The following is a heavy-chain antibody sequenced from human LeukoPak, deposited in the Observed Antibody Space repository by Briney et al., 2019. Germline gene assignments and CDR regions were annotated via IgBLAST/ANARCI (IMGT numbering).Heavy chain of an antibody. CDR1: GFIFSSYW. V-gene: IGHV3-7*01. D-gene: IGHD3-22*01. J-gene: IGHJ4*02. CDR3: ARDRDSSGLVRQADY. Sequence: GGPLRLSCAASGFIFSSYWMSWVRQAPGKGLEWVANIKQGGSEKFYVVSVKGRFNISRDNAKNSLYLKVNSLRAEDTAVYYCARDRDSSGLVRQADYWGRGPLVTVSS. CDR2: IKQGGSEK.